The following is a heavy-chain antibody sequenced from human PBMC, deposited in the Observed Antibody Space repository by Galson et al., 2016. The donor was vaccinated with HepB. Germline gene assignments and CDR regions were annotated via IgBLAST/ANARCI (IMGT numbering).Heavy chain of an antibody. CDR3: AGDLGYGNYAMDV. J-gene: IGHJ6*04. CDR1: GYTFNNYG. CDR2: ISAYNNNT. V-gene: IGHV1-18*01. D-gene: IGHD3-16*01. Sequence: SVKVSCKASGYTFNNYGIGWVRQAPGQGLEWMAWISAYNNNTHYAQKFQGRVTMAIDTPTRTAYMELRSLRSDDTAVSYCAGDLGYGNYAMDVWGTGTTVTVSS.